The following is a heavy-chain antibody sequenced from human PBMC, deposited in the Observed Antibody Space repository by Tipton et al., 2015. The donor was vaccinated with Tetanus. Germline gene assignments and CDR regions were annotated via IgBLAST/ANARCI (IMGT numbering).Heavy chain of an antibody. V-gene: IGHV3-7*01. CDR1: GFTFNRHT. CDR3: FGGDYLG. D-gene: IGHD4/OR15-4a*01. Sequence: SLRLSCAASGFTFNRHTMNWVRQAPGKGLEWVANIKPDGSDKYYSDSVKGRLTISRDNAKNSVSLQMSGLRAEDTATYYCFGGDYLGWGQGTLVIVSS. J-gene: IGHJ4*02. CDR2: IKPDGSDK.